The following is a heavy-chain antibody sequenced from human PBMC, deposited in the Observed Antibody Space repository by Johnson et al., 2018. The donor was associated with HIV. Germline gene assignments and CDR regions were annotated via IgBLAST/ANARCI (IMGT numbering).Heavy chain of an antibody. CDR1: GFTFSSYA. D-gene: IGHD6-13*01. Sequence: QMQLVESGGGVVQPGRSLRLSCAASGFTFSSYAMHWVRQAPGKGLEWVAVISYDGSNKYYADSVKGRFTISRDNSKNTLYLQMNSLRAEDTAGYYCARDYGRGSRSGNWQQLATDAFDIWGQGTMVTVSS. J-gene: IGHJ3*02. V-gene: IGHV3-30*04. CDR3: ARDYGRGSRSGNWQQLATDAFDI. CDR2: ISYDGSNK.